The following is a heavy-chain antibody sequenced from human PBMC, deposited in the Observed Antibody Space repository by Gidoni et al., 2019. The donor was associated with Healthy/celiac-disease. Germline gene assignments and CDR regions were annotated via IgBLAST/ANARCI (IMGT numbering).Heavy chain of an antibody. CDR2: IYYSGST. CDR1: GGSISSSSYY. J-gene: IGHJ4*02. D-gene: IGHD6-19*01. V-gene: IGHV4-39*01. Sequence: QLQLQESGPGLGKPSETLSPTCTVPGGSISSSSYYWGWIRQPPGKGLEWIGSIYYSGSTYYNPSLKSRVTIAVDTSKNQFSLKLSSVTAADTAVYYCANGLVRSPDYFDYWGQGTLVTVSS. CDR3: ANGLVRSPDYFDY.